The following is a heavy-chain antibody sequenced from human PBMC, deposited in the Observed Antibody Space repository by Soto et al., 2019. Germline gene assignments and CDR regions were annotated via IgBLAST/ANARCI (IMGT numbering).Heavy chain of an antibody. V-gene: IGHV4-61*01. J-gene: IGHJ6*02. CDR1: GCPFTSGNHY. D-gene: IGHD5-18*01. Sequence: QVQLQESCPGLVKPSETLSLTCTVSGCPFTSGNHYWSWIRQPPGKGLEWIGYIYYRGSTKYNPTLKSQVTISVDSAKNHCSLKLSSMTAADTAVYYCAREGKYSYGHHSDYYGMDVWGQGTTVTVSS. CDR3: AREGKYSYGHHSDYYGMDV. CDR2: IYYRGST.